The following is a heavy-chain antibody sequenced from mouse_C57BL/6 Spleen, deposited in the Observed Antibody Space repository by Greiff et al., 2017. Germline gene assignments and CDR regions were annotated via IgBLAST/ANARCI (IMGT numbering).Heavy chain of an antibody. J-gene: IGHJ4*01. V-gene: IGHV1-82*01. D-gene: IGHD2-5*01. CDR2: IYPGDGAT. CDR1: GYAFSSSW. CDR3: ARDYSNPYAMDY. Sequence: QVQLKQSGPELVKPGASVKISCKASGYAFSSSWMNWVKQRPGKGLEWIGRIYPGDGATNYNGKFKSKAKLPADKSSSTAYMQLSSLTSADSAVYFCARDYSNPYAMDYWGQGTSVTVSS.